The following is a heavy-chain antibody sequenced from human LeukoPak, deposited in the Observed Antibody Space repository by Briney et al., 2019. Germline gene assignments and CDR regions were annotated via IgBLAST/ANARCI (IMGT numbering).Heavy chain of an antibody. CDR2: SNRNGGGT. J-gene: IGHJ3*01. CDR3: AGESADAPDF. Sequence: GGSLRLSCAASGFIFSTYVMHWVRQAPGKGLEFVSASNRNGGGTFHADSVKGRFTISRDISKNMLYLQMGSLRPEDTALYYCAGESADAPDFWGEGTMVTVSS. CDR1: GFIFSTYV. V-gene: IGHV3-64*02.